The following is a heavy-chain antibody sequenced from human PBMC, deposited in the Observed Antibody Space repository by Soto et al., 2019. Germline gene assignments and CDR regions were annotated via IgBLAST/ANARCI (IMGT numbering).Heavy chain of an antibody. D-gene: IGHD1-7*01. Sequence: GGSLRLSCAASGFTFSSYSMNWVRQAPGKGLEWVSSISSSSSYIYYADSVKGRFTISRDNAKNSLYLQMNSLRAEDTAVYYCASITTGTTTVDYWGQGTLVTVSS. V-gene: IGHV3-21*01. J-gene: IGHJ4*02. CDR1: GFTFSSYS. CDR3: ASITTGTTTVDY. CDR2: ISSSSSYI.